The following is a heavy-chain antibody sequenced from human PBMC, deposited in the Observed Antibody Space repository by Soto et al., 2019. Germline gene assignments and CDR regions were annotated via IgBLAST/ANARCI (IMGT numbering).Heavy chain of an antibody. CDR2: IKGDGSST. Sequence: EVQLVESGGGLVQPGGSLRLSCAASGFTFSSYWMLWVRQAPGKGLVWVSSIKGDGSSTNYADSVKGRFTISRDNGKNTLYLQMNSLRAEDTAVYYCATERWLQNYGQYFYYGMDVWGRGTMVTVSS. CDR3: ATERWLQNYGQYFYYGMDV. D-gene: IGHD4-17*01. CDR1: GFTFSSYW. J-gene: IGHJ6*02. V-gene: IGHV3-74*01.